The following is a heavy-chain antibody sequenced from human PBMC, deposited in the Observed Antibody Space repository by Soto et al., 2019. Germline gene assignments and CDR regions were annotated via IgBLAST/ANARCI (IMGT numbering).Heavy chain of an antibody. J-gene: IGHJ5*02. Sequence: SVKVSCKASGGTFSSYAISWVRQAPGQGLEWRGGIIPIFGTANYAQKFQGRVTITADESTSTAYMELSSLRSEDTAVYYCARDTCSSTSCYRAGSWFDPWGQGTLVTVSS. CDR1: GGTFSSYA. CDR3: ARDTCSSTSCYRAGSWFDP. D-gene: IGHD2-2*02. CDR2: IIPIFGTA. V-gene: IGHV1-69*13.